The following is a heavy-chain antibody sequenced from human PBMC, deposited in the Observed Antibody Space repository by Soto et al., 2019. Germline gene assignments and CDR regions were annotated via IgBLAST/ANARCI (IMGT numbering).Heavy chain of an antibody. CDR2: INPSDGST. Sequence: ASVKVSCKASGYTFTNYYIRWVRQAPGQGLEWMGIINPSDGSTTYAQKFQGRLTMTRDTSTTTVSLELVSLRSEDTAVYYCARERKSSGWYSPGSWFDPWGQGTLVTVSS. CDR3: ARERKSSGWYSPGSWFDP. CDR1: GYTFTNYY. D-gene: IGHD6-19*01. V-gene: IGHV1-46*01. J-gene: IGHJ5*02.